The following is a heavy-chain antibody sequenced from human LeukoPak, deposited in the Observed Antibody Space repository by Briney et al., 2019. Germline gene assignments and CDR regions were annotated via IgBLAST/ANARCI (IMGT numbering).Heavy chain of an antibody. CDR2: ISGSGGGT. CDR3: AKGYCSNGVCYTDY. Sequence: PGGSLRLSCAASGFTFSSFAMTWVRQAPGKGLDWVSGISGSGGGTFYADSVKGRFTISRDNSKNTLYLQMNSLRAEDTAVYYCAKGYCSNGVCYTDYWGQGPLVTVSS. CDR1: GFTFSSFA. D-gene: IGHD2-8*01. J-gene: IGHJ4*02. V-gene: IGHV3-23*01.